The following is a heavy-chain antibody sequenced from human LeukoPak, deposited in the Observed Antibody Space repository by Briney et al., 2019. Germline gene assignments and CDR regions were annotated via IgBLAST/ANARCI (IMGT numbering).Heavy chain of an antibody. Sequence: GGSLRLSCAASGFSFSSYEMNWVRQAPGKGLEWVSSISRSSSYIYYGDSVKGRFTISRDNAKNSLYLQMNSLRAEDTAVYYCARVVWGWDTAMPTPFDYWGQGTLVTVSS. CDR3: ARVVWGWDTAMPTPFDY. CDR1: GFSFSSYE. J-gene: IGHJ4*02. D-gene: IGHD5-18*01. V-gene: IGHV3-21*01. CDR2: ISRSSSYI.